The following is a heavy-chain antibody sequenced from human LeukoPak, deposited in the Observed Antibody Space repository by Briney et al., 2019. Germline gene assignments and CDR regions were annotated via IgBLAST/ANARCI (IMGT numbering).Heavy chain of an antibody. CDR2: IKQDGSEK. D-gene: IGHD2-15*01. CDR1: GFTFGSYW. J-gene: IGHJ4*02. V-gene: IGHV3-7*01. CDR3: ARVPYCSGGSCYGFFDS. Sequence: GGSLRLSCAASGFTFGSYWMSWVRQAPGKGLEWVANIKQDGSEKYYVDSVKGRFTISRDNAKNSLYLQMNSLRAGDTAVFYCARVPYCSGGSCYGFFDSWGQGTLVAVSS.